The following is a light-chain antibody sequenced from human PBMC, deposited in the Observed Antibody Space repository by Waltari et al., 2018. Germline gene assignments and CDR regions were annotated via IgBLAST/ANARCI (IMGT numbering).Light chain of an antibody. CDR1: SLRSYY. CDR2: GKN. Sequence: SSELTQDPAVSVALGQPVRITCQGDSLRSYYQSWYQQKPGQAPVLVIYGKNNRPSVIPDLFSGSSSGNTSSLTITGAQAEDEADYYCNSRDSSGNHLVFGGGTKLTVL. J-gene: IGLJ2*01. V-gene: IGLV3-19*01. CDR3: NSRDSSGNHLV.